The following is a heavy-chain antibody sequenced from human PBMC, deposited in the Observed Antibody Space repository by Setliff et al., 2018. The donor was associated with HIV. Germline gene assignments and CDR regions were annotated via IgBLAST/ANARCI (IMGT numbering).Heavy chain of an antibody. CDR2: INTNTGNP. CDR3: ARRSHSVGTSWPFDH. Sequence: ASVKVSCKASGYTFTSYTMNWVRQAPGQGLQWMGWINTNTGNPTYAQGFTGRFVFSLDTSVSTAYLQISSLEAQDTGVYYCARRSHSVGTSWPFDHWGQGTQVTVSS. J-gene: IGHJ4*02. V-gene: IGHV7-4-1*02. D-gene: IGHD6-13*01. CDR1: GYTFTSYT.